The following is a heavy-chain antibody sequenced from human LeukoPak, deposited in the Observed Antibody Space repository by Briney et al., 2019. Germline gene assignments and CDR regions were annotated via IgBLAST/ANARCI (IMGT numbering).Heavy chain of an antibody. V-gene: IGHV1-69*13. CDR3: ARDGYNSEDLGY. D-gene: IGHD5-24*01. CDR1: GGTFSSYA. J-gene: IGHJ4*02. Sequence: SVKVSCKASGGTFSSYAISWVRQAPGQGLEWMGGIIPIFGTANYAQKFQGRVTITADESTSTAYMELSSLRSEDTAVYYCARDGYNSEDLGYWGQGTLATVSS. CDR2: IIPIFGTA.